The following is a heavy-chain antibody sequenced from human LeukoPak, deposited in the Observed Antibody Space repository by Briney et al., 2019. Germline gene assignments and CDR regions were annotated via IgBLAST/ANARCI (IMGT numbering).Heavy chain of an antibody. V-gene: IGHV4-30-2*02. D-gene: IGHD3-10*01. CDR1: GGSISSGGYY. CDR3: ARHYGSGKPWFDY. J-gene: IGHJ4*02. CDR2: IYHSGST. Sequence: PSQTLSLTCTVSGGSISSGGYYWSWIRQPPGKGLEWIGYIYHSGSTYYNPSLKSRVTISVDTSKNQFSLKLSSVTAADTAVYYCARHYGSGKPWFDYWGQGTLVTVSS.